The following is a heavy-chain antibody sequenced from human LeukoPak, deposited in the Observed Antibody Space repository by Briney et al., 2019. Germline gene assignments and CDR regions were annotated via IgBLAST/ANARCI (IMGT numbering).Heavy chain of an antibody. Sequence: GGSLRLSCAASGFTFSSYAMSWVRQAPGKGLEWVSAISGSGGSTYYADSVKGRFTISRDNSKNTLYLQMNSPGAEDTDVYYCAKDGLYYDILTGYYELARYYFDYWGQGTLVTVSS. J-gene: IGHJ4*02. D-gene: IGHD3-9*01. CDR2: ISGSGGST. CDR3: AKDGLYYDILTGYYELARYYFDY. V-gene: IGHV3-23*01. CDR1: GFTFSSYA.